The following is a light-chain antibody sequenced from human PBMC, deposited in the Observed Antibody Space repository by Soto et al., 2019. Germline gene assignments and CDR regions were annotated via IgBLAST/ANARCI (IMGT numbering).Light chain of an antibody. V-gene: IGKV4-1*01. CDR2: GAS. CDR3: HQCYKDPPT. CDR1: QSVFFSSNKKNY. J-gene: IGKJ3*01. Sequence: DIVLTQSPDSLAVSLGERATISCKSSQSVFFSSNKKNYIAWYQQKPGQPPTMLISGASTRASGVPDRFSGSGSETDFTLTISSLQPEDVAVYFCHQCYKDPPTFGPGTKVELK.